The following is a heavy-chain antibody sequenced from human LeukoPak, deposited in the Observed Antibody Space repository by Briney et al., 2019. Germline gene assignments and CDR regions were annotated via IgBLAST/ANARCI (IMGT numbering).Heavy chain of an antibody. D-gene: IGHD3-10*01. CDR2: ISGSGGST. V-gene: IGHV3-23*01. J-gene: IGHJ4*02. CDR1: GFTFSSYA. Sequence: GGSLRLSCAASGFTFSSYAMSWVRQAPGKGLEWVSAISGSGGSTYYADSAKGRFTISRDNSKNTLYLQMNSLRAEDTAVYYCAKAYGSGSHPPLLGYWGQGTLVTVSS. CDR3: AKAYGSGSHPPLLGY.